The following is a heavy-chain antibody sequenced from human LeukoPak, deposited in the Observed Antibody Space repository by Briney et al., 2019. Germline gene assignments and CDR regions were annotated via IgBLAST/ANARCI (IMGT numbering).Heavy chain of an antibody. Sequence: GGSLRLSCAASGFTFSSYWMSWVRQAPGKGLEWVANIKQDGSEKYYVDSVKGRFTISRDNAKNSLYLQMNSLRAEDTAVYYCARKGGGKYSSSSGNYYYYYMDVWGKGTTVTVSS. CDR3: ARKGGGKYSSSSGNYYYYYMDV. D-gene: IGHD6-6*01. CDR1: GFTFSSYW. CDR2: IKQDGSEK. V-gene: IGHV3-7*01. J-gene: IGHJ6*03.